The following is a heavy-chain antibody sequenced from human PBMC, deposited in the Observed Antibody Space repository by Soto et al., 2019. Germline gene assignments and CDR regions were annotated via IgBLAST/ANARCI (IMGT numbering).Heavy chain of an antibody. Sequence: GGSLRLSCVASGFTFSSVYMHWVRQVPGKGLVWVSRINIEGTDTNYADSVKGRFTISRDNAKNTLFLQMNSLSVEDTGLYYCATDPATIGRSDIDYWGLGTLVTVSS. CDR2: INIEGTDT. D-gene: IGHD5-12*01. J-gene: IGHJ4*02. CDR1: GFTFSSVY. V-gene: IGHV3-74*01. CDR3: ATDPATIGRSDIDY.